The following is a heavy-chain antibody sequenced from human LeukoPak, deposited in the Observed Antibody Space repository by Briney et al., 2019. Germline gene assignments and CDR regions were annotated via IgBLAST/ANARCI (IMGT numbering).Heavy chain of an antibody. CDR1: GGSISSYY. D-gene: IGHD3-9*01. Sequence: SETLSLSCAVSGGSISSYYWSWIRQPPGKGLEWIGYIYYSGSTNYNPSLKSRVTISVDASKNQFSLKLSSVTAADTAVYYCARAYYDILTGYYGPEDGQSFQHWGQGTLVTVSS. CDR2: IYYSGST. V-gene: IGHV4-59*08. CDR3: ARAYYDILTGYYGPEDGQSFQH. J-gene: IGHJ1*01.